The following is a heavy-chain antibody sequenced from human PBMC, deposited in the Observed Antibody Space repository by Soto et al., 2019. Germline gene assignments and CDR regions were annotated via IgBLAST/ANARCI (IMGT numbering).Heavy chain of an antibody. J-gene: IGHJ6*02. Sequence: GESLKISCKGSGYSFTSYWIGWVRQMPGKGLEWMGIIYPGDSDTRYSPSFQGQVTISADKSISTAYLQWSSLKASDTAMYYCARHEWGWFGEHYGMAFWGQGSTVTVSS. CDR3: ARHEWGWFGEHYGMAF. CDR1: GYSFTSYW. V-gene: IGHV5-51*01. D-gene: IGHD3-10*01. CDR2: IYPGDSDT.